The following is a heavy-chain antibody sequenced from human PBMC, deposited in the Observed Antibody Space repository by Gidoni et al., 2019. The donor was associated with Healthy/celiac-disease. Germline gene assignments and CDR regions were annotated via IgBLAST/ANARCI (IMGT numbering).Heavy chain of an antibody. D-gene: IGHD3-22*01. CDR3: ARTLRQSSSGYPDAFDI. J-gene: IGHJ3*02. V-gene: IGHV3-48*01. CDR1: GFNCSSES. Sequence: EVQLVESGGGLVQPGGSLRLSCAASGFNCSSESMNWVRQAPGKGLEWVSYISSSSSTIYYADSVKGRFPISRDNAKNSLFLQMNSLRAEDTAVYYCARTLRQSSSGYPDAFDIWGQGTMVTVSS. CDR2: ISSSSSTI.